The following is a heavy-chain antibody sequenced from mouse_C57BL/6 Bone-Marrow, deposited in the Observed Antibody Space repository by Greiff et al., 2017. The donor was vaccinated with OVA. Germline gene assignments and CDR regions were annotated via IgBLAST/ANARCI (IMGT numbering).Heavy chain of an antibody. CDR2: INPNNGGT. D-gene: IGHD3-2*02. Sequence: VHVKQSGPELVKPGASVKISCKASGYTFTDYNMDWVKQSPGKSLEWIGDINPNNGGTISNQKFKGKATLTVDKSSSTAYMELRSLTSEDTAAYDCARRSTAQATDYFDYWGQGTTLTVSS. CDR1: GYTFTDYN. CDR3: ARRSTAQATDYFDY. V-gene: IGHV1-18*01. J-gene: IGHJ2*01.